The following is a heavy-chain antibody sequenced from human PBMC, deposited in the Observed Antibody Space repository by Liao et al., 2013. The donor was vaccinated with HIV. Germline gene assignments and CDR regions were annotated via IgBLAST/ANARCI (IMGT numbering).Heavy chain of an antibody. CDR3: ARRRRSSDAYLRRHQLIAYFAS. V-gene: IGHV4-30-2*01. CDR1: GGSISSGGYS. J-gene: IGHJ4*02. CDR2: LYHTGST. D-gene: IGHD3-16*01. Sequence: QLQLQESDSGLVKASQTLSLTCAVSGGSISSGGYSWSWIRQPPGKGLEWIGYLYHTGSTYYNPSLKSRVTISVDRSKNQFSLRLSSVTAADTAVYYCARRRRSSDAYLRRHQLIAYFASWGQGSLVTVSS.